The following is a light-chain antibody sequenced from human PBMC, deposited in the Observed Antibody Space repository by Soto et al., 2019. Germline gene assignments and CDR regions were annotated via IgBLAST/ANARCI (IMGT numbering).Light chain of an antibody. CDR3: QQYGSSLTWT. CDR1: QSVSSSY. J-gene: IGKJ1*01. CDR2: GAS. V-gene: IGKV3-20*01. Sequence: EIVLTQSPGTLSLSPGERATLSCRASQSVSSSYLAWYQQKPGQAPRLLIYGASSRATGTPDRFSGSGSGTDFTLTISRLEPEDFAVYYFQQYGSSLTWTFGQGTKVELK.